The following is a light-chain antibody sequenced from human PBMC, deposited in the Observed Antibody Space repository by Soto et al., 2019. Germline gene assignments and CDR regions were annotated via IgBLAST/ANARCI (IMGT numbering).Light chain of an antibody. Sequence: QSALTQPASVSGSPGQSITISCTGTSSDVGGYNYVSWYQQHPDKAPKLMIYDVSNRPSGVSNRFSGSKSGNTASLTISGLQAEDEADYYCSSYTSSSTHAVFGGGTQLTVL. CDR1: SSDVGGYNY. J-gene: IGLJ7*01. CDR2: DVS. V-gene: IGLV2-14*01. CDR3: SSYTSSSTHAV.